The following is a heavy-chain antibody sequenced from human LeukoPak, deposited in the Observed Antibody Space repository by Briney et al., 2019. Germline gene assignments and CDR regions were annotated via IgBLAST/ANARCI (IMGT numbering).Heavy chain of an antibody. CDR3: ARVGGGDYGATIQGWFDP. J-gene: IGHJ5*02. CDR1: GFTFSSYS. Sequence: GGSLRLSCAASGFTFSSYSMNWVRQAPGKGLEWVSSISRNSRYIYYADSMRGRFTISRDNAKNSLYLQMNSLRAEDTAVYYCARVGGGDYGATIQGWFDPWGQGTLVTVSS. D-gene: IGHD4-17*01. CDR2: ISRNSRYI. V-gene: IGHV3-21*01.